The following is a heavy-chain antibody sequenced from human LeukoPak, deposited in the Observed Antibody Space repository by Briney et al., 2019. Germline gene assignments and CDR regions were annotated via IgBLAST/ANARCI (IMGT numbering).Heavy chain of an antibody. CDR1: GGSFSGYY. J-gene: IGHJ4*02. CDR3: LGDSFDY. Sequence: PSETLSLTCAAYGGSFSGYYWSWIRQPPGKGLEWIGSIYYSGSTYYNPSLKSRVTISVDTSKNQFSLKLSSVTAADTGARGRLGDSFDYWGQGILVTVSS. D-gene: IGHD3-16*01. V-gene: IGHV4-34*01. CDR2: IYYSGST.